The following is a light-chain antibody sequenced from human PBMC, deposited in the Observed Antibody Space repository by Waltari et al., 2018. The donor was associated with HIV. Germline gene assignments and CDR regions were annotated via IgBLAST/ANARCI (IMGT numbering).Light chain of an antibody. V-gene: IGKV1-39*01. CDR2: AGS. Sequence: DIQMTQSPSSLSASVGDRVTITCRASQNITNYLNWYQQKPGKAPNLLIYAGSTLQSDVPPRFRGSGSGTDFTLSISSLHPDDFATYYCQDSYGPPPHTFGQGTKLEIK. CDR3: QDSYGPPPHT. CDR1: QNITNY. J-gene: IGKJ2*01.